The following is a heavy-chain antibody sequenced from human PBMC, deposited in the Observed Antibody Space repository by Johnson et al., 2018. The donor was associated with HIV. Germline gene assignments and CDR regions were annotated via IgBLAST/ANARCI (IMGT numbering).Heavy chain of an antibody. J-gene: IGHJ3*02. Sequence: VQLVESGGGFVQPGGSLRLSCAASGFTFSTYAMSGVRQAPGKGPEWVSALTPSGGGTYYDDSVKGRFTISRDNSNNTLYLPLNSLRAEDTAVFYCAKHLSTLVDAFDIWGQGTMVTVSS. CDR2: LTPSGGGT. CDR1: GFTFSTYA. V-gene: IGHV3-23*04. D-gene: IGHD3-16*01. CDR3: AKHLSTLVDAFDI.